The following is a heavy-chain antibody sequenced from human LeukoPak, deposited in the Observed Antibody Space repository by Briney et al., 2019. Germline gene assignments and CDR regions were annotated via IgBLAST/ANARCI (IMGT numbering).Heavy chain of an antibody. J-gene: IGHJ5*02. V-gene: IGHV1-18*01. Sequence: ASVKVSRKASGYKFIDFGITWVRQAPGQGLEWMGWISGYNGKTNYAQKFQGRVTMTTDTSTNTVYLELRSLRSDDTAVYYCARWETGSWFDPWGQGTLVTISS. CDR3: ARWETGSWFDP. D-gene: IGHD1-14*01. CDR2: ISGYNGKT. CDR1: GYKFIDFG.